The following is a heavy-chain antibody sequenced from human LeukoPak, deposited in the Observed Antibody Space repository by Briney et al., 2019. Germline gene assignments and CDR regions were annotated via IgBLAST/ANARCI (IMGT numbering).Heavy chain of an antibody. V-gene: IGHV3-64*01. CDR2: ITSHGDNT. CDR1: GFTFSSYA. J-gene: IGHJ4*02. CDR3: AKTGNPPTGDY. D-gene: IGHD1-1*01. Sequence: GGSLRLSCAASGFTFSSYAMHWVRQAPGKGLEYVSAITSHGDNTYYANSVKGRFTISRDNSKNTLYLQMNSLRAEDAAVYYCAKTGNPPTGDYWGQGTLVTVSS.